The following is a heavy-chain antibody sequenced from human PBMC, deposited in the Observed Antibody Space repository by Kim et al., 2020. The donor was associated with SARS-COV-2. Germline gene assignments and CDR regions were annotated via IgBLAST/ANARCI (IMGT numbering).Heavy chain of an antibody. V-gene: IGHV4-34*01. CDR2: INHSGST. J-gene: IGHJ3*02. D-gene: IGHD3-10*01. CDR3: ARGRPVPGVNDAFDI. Sequence: SETLSLTCGVYGASFSDYYWSWIRQPPGKGLEWIGEINHSGSTNYNPSLKSRVTIPVDSSKNQISLKLSFVTAADTAVYYCARGRPVPGVNDAFDIWGQGTMVTVSS. CDR1: GASFSDYY.